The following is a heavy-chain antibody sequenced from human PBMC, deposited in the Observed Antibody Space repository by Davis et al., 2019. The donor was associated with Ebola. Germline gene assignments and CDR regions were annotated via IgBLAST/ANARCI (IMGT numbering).Heavy chain of an antibody. CDR3: AGGQGDDFWSGYSSFYCYYGMDV. CDR2: INHSGST. Sequence: MPSETLSLTCAVYGGSFSGYYWTWIRQPPGKGLEWIGEINHSGSTNYNPPLKRRVTISLDTSKNQFSLKLSSVTAADTAVYYCAGGQGDDFWSGYSSFYCYYGMDVWGQGTTVAVSS. D-gene: IGHD3-3*01. J-gene: IGHJ6*02. V-gene: IGHV4-34*01. CDR1: GGSFSGYY.